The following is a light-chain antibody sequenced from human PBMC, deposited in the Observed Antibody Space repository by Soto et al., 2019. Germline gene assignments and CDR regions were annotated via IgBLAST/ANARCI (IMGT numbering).Light chain of an antibody. CDR1: QSVSNSY. CDR3: HQYGSSPYT. J-gene: IGKJ2*01. Sequence: EIVLTQSPGTLSLSQGERATLSCRASQSVSNSYLAWYQQKPGQAPRLLIYCVSSRATGIPDRFSGSGSGTDFTLTISRLEPEDFAVYYCHQYGSSPYTFGQGTKLEI. CDR2: CVS. V-gene: IGKV3-20*01.